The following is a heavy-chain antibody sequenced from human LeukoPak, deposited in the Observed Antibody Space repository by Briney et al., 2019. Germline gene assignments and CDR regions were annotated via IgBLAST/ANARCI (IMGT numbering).Heavy chain of an antibody. CDR1: GFTFSRTW. Sequence: GGSLRLSCAASGFTFSRTWMSWVRQPPGEWLGWVANINGDGSEEYYVDSVKGRFTISRANARSSLYLQMNSLRAEDTAVYYCARDPDSDNAWGWFDSWGQGTVVTVSS. J-gene: IGHJ5*01. D-gene: IGHD3-16*01. CDR3: ARDPDSDNAWGWFDS. CDR2: INGDGSEE. V-gene: IGHV3-7*01.